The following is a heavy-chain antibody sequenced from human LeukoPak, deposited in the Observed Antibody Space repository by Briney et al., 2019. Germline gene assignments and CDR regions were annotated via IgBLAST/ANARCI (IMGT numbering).Heavy chain of an antibody. V-gene: IGHV3-23*01. CDR1: GFTFSSSA. D-gene: IGHD5-24*01. J-gene: IGHJ5*02. Sequence: GGSLRLSCAASGFTFSSSAMSWVRQAPGKGREWVGAISDTGRLSYCADSVNGRFTISRDNSKNTLSLQMNSLRAADTAVYYCAKGGPRDGYSYASWGQGTLITVSS. CDR3: AKGGPRDGYSYAS. CDR2: ISDTGRLS.